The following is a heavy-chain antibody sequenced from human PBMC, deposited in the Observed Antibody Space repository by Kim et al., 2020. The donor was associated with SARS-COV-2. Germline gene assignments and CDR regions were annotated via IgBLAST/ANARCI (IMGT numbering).Heavy chain of an antibody. CDR3: AVTTDGYNYYFDY. Sequence: GGSLRLSCAASGFTFSSYAMSWVRQAPGKGLEWVSAICGSGGSTYYADSVKGRFTISGDNSKNTLYLQMNSLRAEDTAVYYWAVTTDGYNYYFDYWGQGTLVTVSS. CDR1: GFTFSSYA. CDR2: ICGSGGST. D-gene: IGHD5-12*01. J-gene: IGHJ4*02. V-gene: IGHV3-23*01.